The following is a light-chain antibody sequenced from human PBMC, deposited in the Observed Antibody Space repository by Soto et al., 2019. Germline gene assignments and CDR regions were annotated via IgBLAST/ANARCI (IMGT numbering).Light chain of an antibody. CDR2: DVS. Sequence: QSALXQPASVSESPGQSITISCTGTSSDVGGYNYVSWYQQHPGKAPKLMIYDVSNRPSGVSNRFSGSKSGNTASLTISGLQTEDEADYYCSSYTSSTFFVFGTGTKVTVL. J-gene: IGLJ1*01. V-gene: IGLV2-14*03. CDR3: SSYTSSTFFV. CDR1: SSDVGGYNY.